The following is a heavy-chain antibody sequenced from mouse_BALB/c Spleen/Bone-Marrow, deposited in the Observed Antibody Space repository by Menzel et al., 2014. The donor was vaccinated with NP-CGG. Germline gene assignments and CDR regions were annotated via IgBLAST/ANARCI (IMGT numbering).Heavy chain of an antibody. Sequence: EVMLVESGGGLVKPGGSLKLSCAASGFTFSSYAMSWVRQTPEKRLAWVATISSGGSYTYYPDSVEGRFTISRDNAKNTLYLQMSSLRSEDTAMYYCARHGITRLLDYWGQGTTLTVSS. CDR1: GFTFSSYA. CDR2: ISSGGSYT. V-gene: IGHV5-9-1*01. J-gene: IGHJ2*01. D-gene: IGHD2-4*01. CDR3: ARHGITRLLDY.